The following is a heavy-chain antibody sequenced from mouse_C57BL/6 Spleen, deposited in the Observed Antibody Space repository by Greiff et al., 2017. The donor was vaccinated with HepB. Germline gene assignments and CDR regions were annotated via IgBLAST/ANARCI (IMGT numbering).Heavy chain of an antibody. J-gene: IGHJ2*01. CDR3: VRHDDYDGGYYFDY. CDR1: GFSFNTYA. D-gene: IGHD2-4*01. V-gene: IGHV10-1*01. Sequence: EVHLVESGGGLVQPKGSLKLSCAASGFSFNTYAMNWVRQAPGKGLEWVARIRSKSNNYATYYADSVKDRFTISRDDSESMLYLQMNNLKTEDTAMYYCVRHDDYDGGYYFDYWGQGTTLTVSS. CDR2: IRSKSNNYAT.